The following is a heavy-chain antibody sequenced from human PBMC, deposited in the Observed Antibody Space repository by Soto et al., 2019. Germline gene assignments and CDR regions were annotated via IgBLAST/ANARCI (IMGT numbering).Heavy chain of an antibody. CDR1: TGAMRTYY. D-gene: IGHD4-17*01. V-gene: IGHV4-59*01. Sequence: SETLSLTCSVSTGAMRTYYWTWIRQSPGKGLEWIGQISHTGRTKYNPSLESRVTISVDTSRKQFSLKLTSVTAADTALYYCARDDTTGLFDFWGQGTLVTVSS. CDR2: ISHTGRT. CDR3: ARDDTTGLFDF. J-gene: IGHJ4*02.